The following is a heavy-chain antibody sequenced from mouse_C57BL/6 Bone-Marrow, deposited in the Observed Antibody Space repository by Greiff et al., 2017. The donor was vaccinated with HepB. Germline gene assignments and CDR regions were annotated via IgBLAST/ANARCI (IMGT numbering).Heavy chain of an antibody. CDR3: ASPSLITTAAMDY. V-gene: IGHV1-58*01. Sequence: EVKLMESGAELVRPGSSVKMSCKTSGYTFTSYGINWVKQRPGQGLEWIGYIYIGNGYTEYNEKFKGKATLTSDTSSSTAYMQLSSLTSEDSAIYFCASPSLITTAAMDYWGQGTSVTVSS. D-gene: IGHD1-1*01. CDR2: IYIGNGYT. CDR1: GYTFTSYG. J-gene: IGHJ4*01.